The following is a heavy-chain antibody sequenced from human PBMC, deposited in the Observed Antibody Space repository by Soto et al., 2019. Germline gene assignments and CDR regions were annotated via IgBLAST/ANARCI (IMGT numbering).Heavy chain of an antibody. CDR1: GFRLTSYE. D-gene: IGHD2-8*01. CDR3: ARGEHCMAKLDY. V-gene: IGHV1-18*01. Sequence: QVQLVQSGAEVKEPGASVKVSCEASGFRLTSYEINWVRPAPGQGLEWMGWIRAYNGSTRYAQMVEGRVTLTTDTATSVVYMELRGLRSDDTAVYYCARGEHCMAKLDYWGQGTLVTVSS. J-gene: IGHJ4*02. CDR2: IRAYNGST.